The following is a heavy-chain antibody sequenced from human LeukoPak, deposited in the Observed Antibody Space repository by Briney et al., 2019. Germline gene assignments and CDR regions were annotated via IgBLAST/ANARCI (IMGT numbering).Heavy chain of an antibody. CDR3: AREESGGYFDY. J-gene: IGHJ4*02. V-gene: IGHV1-46*01. CDR2: INPTGSST. Sequence: ASVKVSCQASGYTFTSYGISWVRQSPGQGLEWMGLINPTGSSTNYAQKFRGRVTMTRDTSTSTVYMELSSLRSEDTAVYYCAREESGGYFDYWGQGTLVTVSS. CDR1: GYTFTSYG. D-gene: IGHD2-8*02.